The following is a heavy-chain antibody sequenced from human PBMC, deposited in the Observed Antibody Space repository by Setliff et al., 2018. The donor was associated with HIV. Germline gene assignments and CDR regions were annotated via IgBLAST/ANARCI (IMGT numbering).Heavy chain of an antibody. D-gene: IGHD1-26*01. V-gene: IGHV3-30-3*01. CDR3: ARSQWEVPILSWFDP. Sequence: GGSLRLSCAASGFTFSSYAMHWVRQAPGKGLEWVAVISYDGSNKYYADSVKGRFTISRDNSKNTLYLQMNSLRAEDTAVYYCARSQWEVPILSWFDPWGQGTSVTVSS. CDR2: ISYDGSNK. J-gene: IGHJ5*02. CDR1: GFTFSSYA.